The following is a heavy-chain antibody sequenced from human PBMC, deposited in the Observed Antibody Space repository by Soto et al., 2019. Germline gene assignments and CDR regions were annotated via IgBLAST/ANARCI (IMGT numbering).Heavy chain of an antibody. V-gene: IGHV4-59*13. Sequence: SETLSLTCTISGGAFGTNYWSWIRQAPGKGLEWIGYTYHTGSTKYNPSLKSRATISVDTSKNQFSLTLNSAAAADTAVYYCATDSAGGGPFDPWGQGILVTVSS. J-gene: IGHJ5*02. CDR3: ATDSAGGGPFDP. D-gene: IGHD3-10*01. CDR2: TYHTGST. CDR1: GGAFGTNY.